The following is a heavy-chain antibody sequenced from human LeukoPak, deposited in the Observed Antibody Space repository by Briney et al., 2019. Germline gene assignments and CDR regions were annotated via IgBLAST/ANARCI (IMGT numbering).Heavy chain of an antibody. CDR1: GFTFSSYA. J-gene: IGHJ4*02. CDR3: ARVSLWWFHLAFDY. D-gene: IGHD2-21*01. Sequence: GGSLRLSCAASGFTFSSYAMHWVRQAPGKGLEWVAVISYDGSNKYYADSVKGRFTISRDNAKNSLYLQMNSLRVDDTAVYYCARVSLWWFHLAFDYWGQGTLVTVSS. CDR2: ISYDGSNK. V-gene: IGHV3-30*04.